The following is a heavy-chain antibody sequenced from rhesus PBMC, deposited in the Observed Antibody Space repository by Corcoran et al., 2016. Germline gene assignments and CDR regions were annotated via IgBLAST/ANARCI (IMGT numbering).Heavy chain of an antibody. CDR3: AASGWSEGYFDY. CDR1: GGSISGGYD. D-gene: IGHD6S26*01. CDR2: IYSSRGNT. V-gene: IGHV4S7*01. Sequence: QLQLQESGPGLVKPSETLSVTCAVSGGSISGGYDWGWIRQPPGKGLVWIGSIYSSRGNTYYNPSLKCRVTSSTDTSKNQFSLKLSSGTAADTAVYYCAASGWSEGYFDYWGQGVLVTVSS. J-gene: IGHJ4*01.